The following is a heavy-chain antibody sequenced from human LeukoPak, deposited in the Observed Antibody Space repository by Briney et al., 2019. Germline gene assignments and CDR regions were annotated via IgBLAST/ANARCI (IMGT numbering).Heavy chain of an antibody. CDR2: IYYSGST. V-gene: IGHV4-61*01. CDR1: GGSVSSGSYY. J-gene: IGHJ4*02. Sequence: SETLSFTCTVSGGSVSSGSYYWSWIRQPPGQGLEWIGYIYYSGSTNYNPSLKSRVTISVDTSKNQFSLKLSSVTAADTAVYYCARGISSGWSRAVGYWGQGTLVTVSS. D-gene: IGHD6-19*01. CDR3: ARGISSGWSRAVGY.